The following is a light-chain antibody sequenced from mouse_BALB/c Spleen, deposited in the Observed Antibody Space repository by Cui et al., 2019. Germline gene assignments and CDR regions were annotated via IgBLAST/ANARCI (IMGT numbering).Light chain of an antibody. Sequence: QIVLTQSPALMSASPGEKVTMTCSDSSSVSYMYWYQQKPRSSPKPWIYLTSNLASGVPARFSGSGSGTSYSLTSSSMEAEDAATYYCQQWSSNPWTFGGGTKLEIK. J-gene: IGKJ1*01. CDR3: QQWSSNPWT. CDR2: LTS. V-gene: IGKV4-68*01. CDR1: SSVSY.